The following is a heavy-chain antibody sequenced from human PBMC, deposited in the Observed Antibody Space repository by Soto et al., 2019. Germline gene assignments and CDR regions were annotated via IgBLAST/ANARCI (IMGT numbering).Heavy chain of an antibody. V-gene: IGHV5-51*01. CDR1: GYSFTSYW. CDR3: AAPVPYSSSPSAFDI. CDR2: IYPGDSDT. Sequence: GESLKISCKGSGYSFTSYWIGWVRQMPGKGLEWMGIIYPGDSDTRYSPSFQGQVTISADKSISTAYLQWSSLKASDTAMYYCAAPVPYSSSPSAFDIWGQGTMVTVSS. J-gene: IGHJ3*02. D-gene: IGHD6-13*01.